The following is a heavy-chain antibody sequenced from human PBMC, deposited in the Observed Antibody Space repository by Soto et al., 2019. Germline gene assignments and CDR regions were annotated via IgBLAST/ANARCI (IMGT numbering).Heavy chain of an antibody. Sequence: SETLSLTCTVSGGSISSYYWSWIRQPPGKGLEWIGYIYYSGSTNYNPSIKSRVTISVDTSKNQFSLKLSSVTAADTALYYCARDPERMGYFDYWGRGTLVTVSS. D-gene: IGHD1-1*01. CDR1: GGSISSYY. V-gene: IGHV4-59*01. J-gene: IGHJ4*02. CDR3: ARDPERMGYFDY. CDR2: IYYSGST.